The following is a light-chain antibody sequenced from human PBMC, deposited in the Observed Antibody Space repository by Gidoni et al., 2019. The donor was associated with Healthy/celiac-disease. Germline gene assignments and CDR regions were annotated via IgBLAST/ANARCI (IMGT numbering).Light chain of an antibody. J-gene: IGKJ3*01. CDR1: QSVSSY. V-gene: IGKV3-11*01. Sequence: EIVLTQSPATLSFSPGERATLSCRASQSVSSYLAWYQQKPGQAPRLLIYDAYNRATGIPASFSGSGSGTDFTLTISSLEPEDFAVYYCQQRSNWPPFTFGPGTKVDIK. CDR2: DAY. CDR3: QQRSNWPPFT.